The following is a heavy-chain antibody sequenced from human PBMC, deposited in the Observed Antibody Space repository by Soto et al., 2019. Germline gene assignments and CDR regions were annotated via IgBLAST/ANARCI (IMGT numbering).Heavy chain of an antibody. CDR1: GFTFSSYA. CDR3: ARTYSSSWYYYYYYYGMDV. Sequence: TGGSLRLSCAASGFTFSSYAMHWVRQAPGKGLEWVAVISYDGSNKYYADSVKGRFTISRDNSKNTLYLQMNSLRAEDTAVYYCARTYSSSWYYYYYYYGMDVWGQGTTVTVSS. D-gene: IGHD6-13*01. V-gene: IGHV3-30-3*01. J-gene: IGHJ6*02. CDR2: ISYDGSNK.